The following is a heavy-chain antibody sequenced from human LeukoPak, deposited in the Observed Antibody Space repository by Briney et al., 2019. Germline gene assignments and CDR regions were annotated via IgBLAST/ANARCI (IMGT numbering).Heavy chain of an antibody. D-gene: IGHD2-2*01. CDR2: IIPIFGTA. CDR3: ARAGPSSIVVVPAARSYCYGMDV. J-gene: IGHJ6*02. Sequence: ASVKVSCKASGGTFSSYAISWVRQAPGQGLEWMGGIIPIFGTANYAQKFQGRVTITADESTSTAYMELSSLRSEDTAVYYCARAGPSSIVVVPAARSYCYGMDVWGQGTTVTVSS. CDR1: GGTFSSYA. V-gene: IGHV1-69*13.